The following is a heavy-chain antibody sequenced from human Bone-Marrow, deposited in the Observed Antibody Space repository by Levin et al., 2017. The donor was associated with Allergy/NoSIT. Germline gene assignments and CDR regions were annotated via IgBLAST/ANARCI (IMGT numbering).Heavy chain of an antibody. CDR2: ISYDGSNK. CDR3: ARVGSRDGAAGDAFDI. D-gene: IGHD6-13*01. Sequence: GGSLRLSCAASGFTFSSYAMHWVRQAPGKGLEWVAVISYDGSNKYYADSVKGRFTISRDNSKNTLYLQMNSLRAEDTAVYYCARVGSRDGAAGDAFDIWGQGTMVTVSS. J-gene: IGHJ3*02. CDR1: GFTFSSYA. V-gene: IGHV3-30-3*01.